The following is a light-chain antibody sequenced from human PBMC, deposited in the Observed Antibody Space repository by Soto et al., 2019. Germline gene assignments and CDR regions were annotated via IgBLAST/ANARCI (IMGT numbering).Light chain of an antibody. V-gene: IGLV2-14*03. CDR1: SSDVGGYNF. CDR2: DVS. Sequence: LTQPASVSGSPGQSITISCAGTSSDVGGYNFVSWYQQYPDEAPRLMIYDVSNRPSGVPNRFSGSKSGDTASLTISGLQAEDEADYYCTSFTSSHTYVFGTGTKVTVL. CDR3: TSFTSSHTYV. J-gene: IGLJ1*01.